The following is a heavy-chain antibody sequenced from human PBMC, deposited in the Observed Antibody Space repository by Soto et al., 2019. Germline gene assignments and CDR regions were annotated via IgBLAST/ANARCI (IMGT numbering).Heavy chain of an antibody. CDR1: GFTFSSYA. CDR3: AKCLSGYDFWSGYQIGYYMDV. J-gene: IGHJ6*03. CDR2: ISGSGGST. D-gene: IGHD3-3*01. Sequence: GGSLRLSCAASGFTFSSYAMSWVRQAPGKGLEWVSAISGSGGSTYYADSVKGRFTISRDNSKNTLYLQMNSLRAEDTAVYYCAKCLSGYDFWSGYQIGYYMDVWGKGTTVTVSS. V-gene: IGHV3-23*01.